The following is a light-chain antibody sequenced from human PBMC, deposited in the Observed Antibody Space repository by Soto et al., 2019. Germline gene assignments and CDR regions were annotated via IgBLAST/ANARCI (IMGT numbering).Light chain of an antibody. CDR1: QSVSSN. Sequence: IVMTQSPATLSVSPGERATLSCRASQSVSSNLAWYQHKPGQAPRLLIYGVSTRATGIPARFSGTGSGTDFTLIISGLQSEDFAVYYCQQYNNWPRTFGQGTKLEIK. J-gene: IGKJ2*01. V-gene: IGKV3-15*01. CDR2: GVS. CDR3: QQYNNWPRT.